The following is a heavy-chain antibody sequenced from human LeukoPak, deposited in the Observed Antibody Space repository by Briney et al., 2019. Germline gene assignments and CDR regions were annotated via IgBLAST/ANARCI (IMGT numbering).Heavy chain of an antibody. V-gene: IGHV4-59*01. J-gene: IGHJ5*02. CDR1: GGSISSYY. D-gene: IGHD1-26*01. CDR3: ARVVLGSSWFDP. CDR2: IYYSGST. Sequence: PSETLSLTCTVSGGSISSYYWSWIQQPPGKGLEWIGYIYYSGSTNYNPSLKSRVTISVDTSKNQFSLKLSSVTAADTAVYYCARVVLGSSWFDPWGQGTLVTVSS.